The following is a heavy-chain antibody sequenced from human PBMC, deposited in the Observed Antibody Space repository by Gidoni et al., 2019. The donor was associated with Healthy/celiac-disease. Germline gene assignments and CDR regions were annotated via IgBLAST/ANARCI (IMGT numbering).Heavy chain of an antibody. CDR2: ISGSGGST. V-gene: IGHV3-23*01. D-gene: IGHD3-10*01. CDR1: GFTVSTYA. J-gene: IGHJ5*02. CDR3: AKVRSMVRGVTFGYNWFDP. Sequence: EVQLLESGGGLVQPGGSLRLSCAASGFTVSTYAMRWVRQAPGKGLEWVSAISGSGGSTYYADSVKGRFTISRDNSKNTLYLQMNSLRAEDTGVYYWAKVRSMVRGVTFGYNWFDPWGQGTLVTVSS.